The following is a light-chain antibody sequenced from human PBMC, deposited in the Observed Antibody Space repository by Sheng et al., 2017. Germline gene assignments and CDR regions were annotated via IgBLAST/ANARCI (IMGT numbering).Light chain of an antibody. CDR1: QNIRYY. CDR3: QQHFTTPFT. CDR2: GAS. Sequence: DIQMTQSPSSLSASVGDRVTITCRASQNIRYYLNWFQQKPGKAPKLLIYGASSLHTGVPSRFSGGGSGTDFTLVISSLQPEDFATYYCQQHFTTPFTFGPGTKVDIK. J-gene: IGKJ3*01. V-gene: IGKV1-39*01.